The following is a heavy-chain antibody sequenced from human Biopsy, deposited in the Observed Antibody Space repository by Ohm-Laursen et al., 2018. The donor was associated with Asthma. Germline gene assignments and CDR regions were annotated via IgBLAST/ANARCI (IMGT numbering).Heavy chain of an antibody. J-gene: IGHJ2*01. D-gene: IGHD3-9*01. Sequence: SLRLSCAASGFPFSDYYMSWIRQAPGKGLEWVSYISSSGTTIFNADSVKGRFTISRDNAKNSLYLQMNSLRAEDTAVYYCAREKAYSDILTAYYNGWYFDLWGRGTLATVSS. CDR1: GFPFSDYY. CDR2: ISSSGTTI. CDR3: AREKAYSDILTAYYNGWYFDL. V-gene: IGHV3-11*01.